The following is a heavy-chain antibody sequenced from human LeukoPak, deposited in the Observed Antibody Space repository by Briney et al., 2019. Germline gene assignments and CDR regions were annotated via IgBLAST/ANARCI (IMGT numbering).Heavy chain of an antibody. V-gene: IGHV1-2*02. CDR2: INPNSGGT. CDR3: ARESITIFGVVRDYYYYMDV. J-gene: IGHJ6*03. D-gene: IGHD3-3*01. CDR1: GYTFTGYY. Sequence: ASVKVSCKASGYTFTGYYMHWVRQAPGQGLEWMGWINPNSGGTNYAQKFQGRVTMTRDTSISTAYMELSRLRSDDTAVYYCARESITIFGVVRDYYYYMDVWGKGTTVTVSS.